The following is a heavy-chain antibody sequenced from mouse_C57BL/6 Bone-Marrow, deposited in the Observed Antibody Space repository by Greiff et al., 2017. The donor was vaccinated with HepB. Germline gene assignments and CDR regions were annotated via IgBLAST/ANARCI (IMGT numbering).Heavy chain of an antibody. Sequence: VQLQQSGPELVKPGASVKISCKASGYTFTDYYMNWVKQSHGKSLEWIGDINPNNGGTSYNQKFKGKATLTVDKSSSTAYMELRSLTSEDSAVYYCARSSTTVVEWYFDVWGTGTTVTVSS. CDR1: GYTFTDYY. D-gene: IGHD1-1*01. J-gene: IGHJ1*03. CDR3: ARSSTTVVEWYFDV. CDR2: INPNNGGT. V-gene: IGHV1-26*01.